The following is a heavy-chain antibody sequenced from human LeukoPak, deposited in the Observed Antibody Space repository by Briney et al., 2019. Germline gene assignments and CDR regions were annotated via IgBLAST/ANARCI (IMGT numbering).Heavy chain of an antibody. V-gene: IGHV3-7*01. CDR3: ARIGQGYFDWLHQTDYFDY. Sequence: GGSLRLSCAASGFTFSSYWMSWVRQAPGKGLEWVANIKQDGSEKYYVDSVKGRFTISRDNAKNSLYLQMNSLRAEDTAVYYCARIGQGYFDWLHQTDYFDYWGQGTLVTVSS. D-gene: IGHD3-9*01. J-gene: IGHJ4*02. CDR2: IKQDGSEK. CDR1: GFTFSSYW.